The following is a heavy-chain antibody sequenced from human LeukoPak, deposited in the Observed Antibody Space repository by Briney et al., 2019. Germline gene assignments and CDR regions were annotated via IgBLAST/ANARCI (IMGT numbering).Heavy chain of an antibody. CDR2: INNSGST. Sequence: SETLSLTCAVYGGSFSGYYWSWIRQPPGKGLEWIGEINNSGSTNYNPSLKSRVTISVDTSKNQFSLKLSSVTAADTAVYYCARDGYYSSGWRYYMDVWGKGTTVTVSS. V-gene: IGHV4-34*01. J-gene: IGHJ6*03. CDR3: ARDGYYSSGWRYYMDV. D-gene: IGHD6-19*01. CDR1: GGSFSGYY.